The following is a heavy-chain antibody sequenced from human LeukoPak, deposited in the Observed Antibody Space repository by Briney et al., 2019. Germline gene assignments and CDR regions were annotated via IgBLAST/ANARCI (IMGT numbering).Heavy chain of an antibody. Sequence: PWETLSLTCTVSGDSISAFYWSWIRQPPGKGLEWIGYIYYSGSTNYNPSLKSRVTILIETSKNQFSLKLRSVTAADTAVYYCARGGARGSSAFDIWGQGTMVTVSS. D-gene: IGHD3-10*01. V-gene: IGHV4-59*01. CDR3: ARGGARGSSAFDI. CDR2: IYYSGST. CDR1: GDSISAFY. J-gene: IGHJ3*02.